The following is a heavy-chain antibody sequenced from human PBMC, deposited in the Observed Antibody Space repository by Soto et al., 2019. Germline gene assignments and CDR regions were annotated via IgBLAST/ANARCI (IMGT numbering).Heavy chain of an antibody. CDR1: GGTFSSYT. J-gene: IGHJ4*02. CDR2: IIPILGIA. V-gene: IGHV1-69*08. CDR3: AREIGRYFDWSFDY. Sequence: QVQLVQSGAEVKKPGSSVKVSCKASGGTFSSYTISWVRQAPGQGLEWMGRIIPILGIANYAQKFQGRVTITADKSTSTADMELSSLRSEDTAVYYCAREIGRYFDWSFDYWGQGTLVTVSS. D-gene: IGHD3-9*01.